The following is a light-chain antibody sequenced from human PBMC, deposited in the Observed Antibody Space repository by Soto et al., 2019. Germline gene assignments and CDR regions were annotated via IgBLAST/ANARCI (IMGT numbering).Light chain of an antibody. J-gene: IGKJ4*01. CDR3: HQFNTWPPVT. Sequence: EIVMTQSPATLSVSPGERATISCRARQSISRNLAWYQQKTGQAPRLLIYGASTRATGIPARFSGSGSGTEFTRTNSSLQSEDFAVYYCHQFNTWPPVTFGGETKVEIK. CDR2: GAS. CDR1: QSISRN. V-gene: IGKV3-15*01.